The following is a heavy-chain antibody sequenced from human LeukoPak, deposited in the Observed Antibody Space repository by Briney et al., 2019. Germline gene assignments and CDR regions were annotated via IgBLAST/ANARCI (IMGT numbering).Heavy chain of an antibody. CDR1: GFTFSSYA. CDR3: ARDTYDFWSGYYSKGYYYYYGMDV. J-gene: IGHJ6*02. V-gene: IGHV3-23*01. D-gene: IGHD3-3*01. CDR2: ISGSGGST. Sequence: GGSLRLSCAASGFTFSSYAMSWVRQAPGKGLEWVSAISGSGGSTYYADSVKGRFTISRDNAKNSLYLQMNSLRAEDTAVYYCARDTYDFWSGYYSKGYYYYYGMDVWGQGTTVTVSS.